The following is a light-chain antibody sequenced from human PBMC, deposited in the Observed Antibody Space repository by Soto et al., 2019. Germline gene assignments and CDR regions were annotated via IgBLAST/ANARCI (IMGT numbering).Light chain of an antibody. V-gene: IGLV2-11*01. Sequence: QSALTQPRSVSGSPGQSVTNSCTGTSSDVGGYNYVSWYQQHPGKAPKVMIYDVSKRPSGVPDRLSGSKSGNTASLTISGLQAEDEADYYCCSYAGSSSYVFGAGTKVTVL. J-gene: IGLJ1*01. CDR2: DVS. CDR3: CSYAGSSSYV. CDR1: SSDVGGYNY.